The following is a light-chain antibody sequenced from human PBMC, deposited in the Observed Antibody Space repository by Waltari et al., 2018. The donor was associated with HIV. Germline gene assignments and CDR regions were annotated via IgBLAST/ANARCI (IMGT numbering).Light chain of an antibody. CDR2: DDN. V-gene: IGLV1-44*01. J-gene: IGLJ2*01. Sequence: QSVLTQPPSASGTLGQRVTISCSGRRSNIGSNTVNWYQQLPGTAPKLLISDDNRRPSGVPARFSGSKSGTSASLAISGLQSEDEADYYCAALDDNLNGLFGGGTKLTVL. CDR3: AALDDNLNGL. CDR1: RSNIGSNT.